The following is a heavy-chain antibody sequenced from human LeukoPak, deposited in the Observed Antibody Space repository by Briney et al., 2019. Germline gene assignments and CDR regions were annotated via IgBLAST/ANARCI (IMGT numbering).Heavy chain of an antibody. J-gene: IGHJ4*02. V-gene: IGHV4-59*08. CDR3: ARLKGSGCYFDY. CDR1: GGSISSYY. D-gene: IGHD6-19*01. CDR2: IYYSGST. Sequence: PSETLSLTCTVSGGSISSYYWSWIRQPPVKGLEWIGYIYYSGSTNYNPSLKSRVTISVDTSKNQFSLKLSSVTAADTAVYYCARLKGSGCYFDYWGQGTLVTVSS.